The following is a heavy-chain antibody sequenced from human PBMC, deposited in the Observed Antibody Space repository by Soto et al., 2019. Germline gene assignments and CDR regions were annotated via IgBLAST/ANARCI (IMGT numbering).Heavy chain of an antibody. D-gene: IGHD2-2*01. CDR1: GGSFSGYY. Sequence: SETLSLTCAVYGGSFSGYYWSWIRQPPGKGLEWIGEINHSGSTNYNPSLKSRVTISVDTSKNQFSLKLSSVTAADTAVYYCASFDCSSTSCRIRRPRGKYYFDYWGQGTLVTVSS. CDR3: ASFDCSSTSCRIRRPRGKYYFDY. CDR2: INHSGST. V-gene: IGHV4-34*01. J-gene: IGHJ4*02.